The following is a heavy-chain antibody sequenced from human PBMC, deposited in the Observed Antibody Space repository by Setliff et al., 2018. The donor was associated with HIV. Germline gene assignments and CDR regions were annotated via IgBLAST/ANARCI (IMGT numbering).Heavy chain of an antibody. CDR3: ARGKTWLAFFDS. V-gene: IGHV1-18*01. Sequence: ASVKVSCKASGYTFNNYGISWVRQAPGQGLEWMGWINTHSGYTNYAQNVQGRVTVTMDTSTSTAYMELRSLKSDDTAVYYCARGKTWLAFFDSWGQGTLVTVSS. D-gene: IGHD6-19*01. J-gene: IGHJ4*02. CDR2: INTHSGYT. CDR1: GYTFNNYG.